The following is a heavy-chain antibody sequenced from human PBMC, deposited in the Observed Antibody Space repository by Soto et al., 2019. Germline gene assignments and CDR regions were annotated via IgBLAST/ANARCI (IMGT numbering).Heavy chain of an antibody. Sequence: XSVKVSCKASGYPFTSYASIWVRQAPGQGLEWMGWISAYNGNTNYAQKLQGRVTMTTDTSTSTAYMELRSLRSDDTAVYYCERDVTNLHNWFDPWGQGTLVTVSS. CDR3: ERDVTNLHNWFDP. CDR2: ISAYNGNT. V-gene: IGHV1-18*04. CDR1: GYPFTSYA. J-gene: IGHJ5*02. D-gene: IGHD1-7*01.